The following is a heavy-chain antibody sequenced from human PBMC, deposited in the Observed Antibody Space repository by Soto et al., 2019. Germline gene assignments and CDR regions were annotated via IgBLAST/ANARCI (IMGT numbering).Heavy chain of an antibody. J-gene: IGHJ6*02. V-gene: IGHV3-48*02. Sequence: PGGSLRLSCAASGFTFSSYSMNWVRQAPGKGLEWVSYISSSSSTIYYADSVKGRFTISRDNAKNSLYLQMNSLRDEDTAVYYCSRDLKVGATDTYYYYGMDVWGQGTTVTVSS. CDR3: SRDLKVGATDTYYYYGMDV. D-gene: IGHD1-26*01. CDR1: GFTFSSYS. CDR2: ISSSSSTI.